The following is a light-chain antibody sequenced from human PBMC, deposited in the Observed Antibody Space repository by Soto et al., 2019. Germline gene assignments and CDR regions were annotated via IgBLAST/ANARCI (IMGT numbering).Light chain of an antibody. J-gene: IGKJ2*01. Sequence: EIVMTQSPATLSVSPGERATLSCRASQSVSSNLAWYQQQPGQAPRLLIYGASTRATGIPARFSGSGSGTEFTLTISSLQSEDFAVYYCQQYNNWPMYTFGQGTQLEIK. CDR1: QSVSSN. CDR3: QQYNNWPMYT. CDR2: GAS. V-gene: IGKV3-15*01.